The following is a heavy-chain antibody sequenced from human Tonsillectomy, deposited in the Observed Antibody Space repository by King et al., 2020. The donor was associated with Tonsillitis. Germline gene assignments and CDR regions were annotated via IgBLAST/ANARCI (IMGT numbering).Heavy chain of an antibody. CDR2: IYRGGST. CDR1: GFSVSSNY. J-gene: IGHJ2*01. Sequence: VQLVESGGGLIQPGGSLRLSCAASGFSVSSNYMSWVRQAPGKGLEWVSVIYRGGSTYYAGSVKGRFTISRDNSRNTLYLQMNSLRAEDTAVDYCAGDLVDGYDLNWYVDLWGRGTLAT. V-gene: IGHV3-53*01. D-gene: IGHD3-22*01. CDR3: AGDLVDGYDLNWYVDL.